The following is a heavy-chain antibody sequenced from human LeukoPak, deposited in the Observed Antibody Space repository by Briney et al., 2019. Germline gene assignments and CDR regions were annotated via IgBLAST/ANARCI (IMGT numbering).Heavy chain of an antibody. Sequence: PGGSLRLSCAASGFTFDDYAMHWVRQAPGKGLEWVSGISWNSGSIGYADSVKGRFTISRDNAKNSLYLQMNSLRAEDTALYYCAKDTSNLMNDYSNCVGVYGMDVWGQGTTVTVSS. D-gene: IGHD4-11*01. CDR2: ISWNSGSI. CDR1: GFTFDDYA. J-gene: IGHJ6*02. V-gene: IGHV3-9*01. CDR3: AKDTSNLMNDYSNCVGVYGMDV.